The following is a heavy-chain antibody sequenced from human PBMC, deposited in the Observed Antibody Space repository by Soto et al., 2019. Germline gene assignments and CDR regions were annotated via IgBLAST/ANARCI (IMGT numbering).Heavy chain of an antibody. D-gene: IGHD2-2*02. J-gene: IGHJ6*02. CDR3: ARQVIVIVPATIDYYYYGMDV. CDR1: GGSISSGDYY. Sequence: TSETLSLTCTVSGGSISSGDYYCDWVRQPPGKGLEWIGYIYYSGSTYYNPSLKSRVTISVDTSKNQFSLKLSSVTAADTAVYYCARQVIVIVPATIDYYYYGMDVWGQGTTVTVSS. V-gene: IGHV4-30-4*01. CDR2: IYYSGST.